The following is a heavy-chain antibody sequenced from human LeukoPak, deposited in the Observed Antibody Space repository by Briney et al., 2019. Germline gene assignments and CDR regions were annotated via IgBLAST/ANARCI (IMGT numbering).Heavy chain of an antibody. Sequence: PSETLSLTCTVSGGSISSSSYYWGWIRQPPGKGLEWIGSIYYSGSTYYNPSLKSRVTISVDTSKNQLSLKLSSVTAADTAVYSCARSAGYQLLAGYYYYMDVWGKGTTVTVSS. CDR1: GGSISSSSYY. CDR3: ARSAGYQLLAGYYYYMDV. V-gene: IGHV4-39*07. D-gene: IGHD2-2*01. CDR2: IYYSGST. J-gene: IGHJ6*03.